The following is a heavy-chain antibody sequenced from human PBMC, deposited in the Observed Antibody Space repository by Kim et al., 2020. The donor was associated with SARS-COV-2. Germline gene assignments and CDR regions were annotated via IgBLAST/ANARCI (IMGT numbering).Heavy chain of an antibody. D-gene: IGHD2-15*01. CDR2: TT. J-gene: IGHJ4*02. Sequence: TTDYAAPVKGRFTISRDDSKNALYLQMNSLKTEDTAVYYCTTAWATQYDYWGQGTLVAVSS. CDR3: TTAWATQYDY. V-gene: IGHV3-15*01.